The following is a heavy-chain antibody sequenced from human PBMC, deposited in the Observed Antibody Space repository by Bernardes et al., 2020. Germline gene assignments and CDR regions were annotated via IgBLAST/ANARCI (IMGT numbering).Heavy chain of an antibody. CDR1: GGSISSGDYY. Sequence: SETLSLTCTVSGGSISSGDYYWSWIRQPPGKGLEWIGYIYYSGSTYYNPSLKSRVTISVDTSKNQFSLKLSSVTAADTAVYYCARDISDFGYGINWFDPWGQGTLVTVSS. CDR2: IYYSGST. V-gene: IGHV4-30-4*01. D-gene: IGHD3-3*02. J-gene: IGHJ5*02. CDR3: ARDISDFGYGINWFDP.